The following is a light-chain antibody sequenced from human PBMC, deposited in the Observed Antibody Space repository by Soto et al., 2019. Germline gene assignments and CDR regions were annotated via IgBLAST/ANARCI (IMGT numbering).Light chain of an antibody. CDR2: KAS. CDR1: QSISSW. J-gene: IGKJ5*01. CDR3: QQYNTL. V-gene: IGKV1-5*03. Sequence: DIQMTQSPSTLSASVGDRVTITCRASQSISSWLAWYQQKPGKAPKLLIYKASSLESGVPSRFSGSGSGTEFTLTISSLQHDAFATYYCQQYNTLFGQGTRLEIK.